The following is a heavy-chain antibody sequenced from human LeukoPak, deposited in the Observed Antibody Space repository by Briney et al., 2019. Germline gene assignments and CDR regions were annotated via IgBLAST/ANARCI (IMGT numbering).Heavy chain of an antibody. V-gene: IGHV4-38-2*02. CDR3: ARGGYYGSGNDFRFDP. Sequence: SETLSLTCTVSGYSISSGYYWGWIRQPPGKGLEWIGSIYHSGSTYYNPSLKSRVTISVDTSKNQFSLKLSSVTAADTAVYYCARGGYYGSGNDFRFDPWGQGTLVTVSS. CDR1: GYSISSGYY. D-gene: IGHD3-10*01. CDR2: IYHSGST. J-gene: IGHJ5*02.